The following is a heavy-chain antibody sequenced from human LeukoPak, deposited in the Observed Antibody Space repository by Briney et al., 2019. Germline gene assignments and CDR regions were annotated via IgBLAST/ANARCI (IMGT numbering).Heavy chain of an antibody. D-gene: IGHD1-1*01. J-gene: IGHJ4*02. CDR3: AREPELEPNRGGDY. Sequence: GASVKVSCKASGYTFTGYYMHWVRQAPGQGLEWMGWINPNSGGTNYAQKFQGRVTMTRDTSISTAYMELSRLRSDDTAVYYCAREPELEPNRGGDYWGQGTLVTVSS. V-gene: IGHV1-2*02. CDR1: GYTFTGYY. CDR2: INPNSGGT.